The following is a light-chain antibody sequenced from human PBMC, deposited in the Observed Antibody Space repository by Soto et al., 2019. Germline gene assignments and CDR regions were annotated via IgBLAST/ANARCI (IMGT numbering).Light chain of an antibody. CDR2: AAS. CDR1: QSISNN. Sequence: EIVMTQSPATLSVSPGERAILSCRASQSISNNVAWYQQKPGQAPRLLISAASTRATGIPARFSGSGSGTEFILTISSLQSEDFAVYYCQQYHDWPPSTFGQGTKLEIK. CDR3: QQYHDWPPST. J-gene: IGKJ2*02. V-gene: IGKV3-15*01.